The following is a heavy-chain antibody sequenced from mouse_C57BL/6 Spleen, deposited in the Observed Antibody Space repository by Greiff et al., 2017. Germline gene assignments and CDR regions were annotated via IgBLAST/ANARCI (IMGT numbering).Heavy chain of an antibody. CDR1: GFTFSSYA. V-gene: IGHV5-9-1*02. Sequence: EVQGVESGDGLVKPGGSLKLSCAASGFTFSSYAMSWVRQTPEKRLEWVAYISSGGDYIYYADTVKGRVTISRDNARNTLYLQMSSLKSEDTAMYYCTRVYDGYYWFAYWGQGTLVTVSA. D-gene: IGHD2-3*01. J-gene: IGHJ3*01. CDR3: TRVYDGYYWFAY. CDR2: ISSGGDYI.